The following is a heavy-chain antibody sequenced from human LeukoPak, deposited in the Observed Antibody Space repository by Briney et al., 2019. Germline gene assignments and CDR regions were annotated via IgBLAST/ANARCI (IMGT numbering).Heavy chain of an antibody. Sequence: SETLSLTCNVSGGSISSNTYFWGWIRRPPGKGLEWIGSIRYSGSAYYNPSLKSRVTISVDTSKNQFSLNLSSLTAADTAVYYCATSDTVSTYNWFDPWGQGTLVTVS. D-gene: IGHD5/OR15-5a*01. V-gene: IGHV4-39*01. J-gene: IGHJ5*02. CDR3: ATSDTVSTYNWFDP. CDR2: IRYSGSA. CDR1: GGSISSNTYF.